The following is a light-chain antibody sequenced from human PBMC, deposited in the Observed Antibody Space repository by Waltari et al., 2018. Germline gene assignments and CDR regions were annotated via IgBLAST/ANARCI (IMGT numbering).Light chain of an antibody. V-gene: IGKV1-13*02. CDR1: QGIRSG. CDR2: DAS. CDR3: QQCLTYPQA. J-gene: IGKJ5*01. Sequence: AIQLTQSPSSLSASIGDRVTISCRASQGIRSGLAWYQQKPGQPPKLLRYDASTLDSGRPSRFSGSGSGTDFTLTISSLQPEDFATYYCQQCLTYPQAFGQGTRLEIK.